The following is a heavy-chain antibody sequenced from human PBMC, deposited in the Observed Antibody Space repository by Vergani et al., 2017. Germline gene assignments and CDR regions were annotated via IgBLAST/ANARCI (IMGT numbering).Heavy chain of an antibody. V-gene: IGHV3-30*02. J-gene: IGHJ3*01. Sequence: QVQLVESGGGLVQPGGSLRLSCAASGFAFDTYGMHWVRQAPGKGLEWVAFIRFDGSNKFYSDSVKGRFSIDRDNSKKTHYLQMSGLTGDDTAMYYCARDELRDAFDLWGQGTLVIVSS. CDR3: ARDELRDAFDL. CDR1: GFAFDTYG. CDR2: IRFDGSNK. D-gene: IGHD2-21*01.